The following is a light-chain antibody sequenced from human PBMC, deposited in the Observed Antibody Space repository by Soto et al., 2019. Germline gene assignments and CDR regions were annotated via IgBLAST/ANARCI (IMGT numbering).Light chain of an antibody. CDR1: QNRHTF. V-gene: IGKV3-11*01. Sequence: SVVTQSPAPLTLSPWERVTRSXRVSQNRHTFLHWYQQTPGXAPRXXXADXSKMAAGGPDRISGDGSGTDYTRTISSLEPEDVAVYYCQQRTRGPRTFGQGTRLEIK. J-gene: IGKJ5*01. CDR2: DXS. CDR3: QQRTRGPRT.